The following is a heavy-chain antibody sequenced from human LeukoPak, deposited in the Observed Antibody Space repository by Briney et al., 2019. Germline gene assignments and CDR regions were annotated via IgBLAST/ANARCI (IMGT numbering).Heavy chain of an antibody. CDR3: AREVDSGSYYVY. CDR1: GGSISSYY. Sequence: SETLSLTCTVSGGSISSYYWSWIRQPPGKGLEWIGYIYYSGSTYYNPSLKSRVTISVDTSKNQFSLKLSSVTAADTAVYYCAREVDSGSYYVYWGQGTLVTVSS. D-gene: IGHD1-26*01. J-gene: IGHJ4*02. V-gene: IGHV4-59*12. CDR2: IYYSGST.